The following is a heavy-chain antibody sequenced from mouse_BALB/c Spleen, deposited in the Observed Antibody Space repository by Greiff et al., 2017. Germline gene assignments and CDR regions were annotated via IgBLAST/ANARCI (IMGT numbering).Heavy chain of an antibody. J-gene: IGHJ3*01. CDR2: IDPENGDT. CDR3: AYYRYDEAY. CDR1: GFNIKDTY. V-gene: IGHV14-4*02. Sequence: EVQLQQSGAELVKPGASVKLSCTASGFNIKDTYMHWVKQRPEQGLEWIGWIDPENGDTEYAPKFQGKATMTADTSSNTAYLQLSSLTSEDTAVYYCAYYRYDEAYWGQGTLVTVSA. D-gene: IGHD2-14*01.